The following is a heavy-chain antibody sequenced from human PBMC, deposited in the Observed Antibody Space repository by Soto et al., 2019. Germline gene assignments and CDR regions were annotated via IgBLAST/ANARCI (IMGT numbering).Heavy chain of an antibody. CDR3: AAPRAAVPHTRYFDP. V-gene: IGHV3-23*01. Sequence: EAQLLESGGGLVQPGGSLRLSCAASGFAFSNFAMSWVRQAPGKGLEWVSAIGSGSRGTHYAESVEDRFIISRDDSKNTLYLLLNSLTAADTAVYYCAAPRAAVPHTRYFDPWGQGTPVTVSP. J-gene: IGHJ5*02. CDR2: IGSGSRGT. D-gene: IGHD6-13*01. CDR1: GFAFSNFA.